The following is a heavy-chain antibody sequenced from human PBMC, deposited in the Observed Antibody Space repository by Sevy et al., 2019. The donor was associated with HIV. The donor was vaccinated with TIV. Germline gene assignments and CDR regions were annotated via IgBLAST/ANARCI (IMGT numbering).Heavy chain of an antibody. CDR2: ISSSSSYI. V-gene: IGHV3-21*01. D-gene: IGHD2-2*01. Sequence: GGSLRLSCAASGFTFSRYSMNWVRQAPGKGLEWVSSISSSSSYIYYADSVKGRFTISRDNAKNSLYLQMNSLRAEDTAVYDCARDGGCSSTSCLLYFDYWGQGTLVTVSS. J-gene: IGHJ4*02. CDR1: GFTFSRYS. CDR3: ARDGGCSSTSCLLYFDY.